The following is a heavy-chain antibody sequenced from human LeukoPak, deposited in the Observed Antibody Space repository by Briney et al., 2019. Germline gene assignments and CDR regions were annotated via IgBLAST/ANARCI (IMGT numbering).Heavy chain of an antibody. V-gene: IGHV4-34*01. CDR3: AGYGGDWYPDS. CDR2: TTFRGKT. CDR1: GGFNIYY. J-gene: IGHJ4*02. D-gene: IGHD6-19*01. Sequence: SETLSLTCAVYGGFNIYYWTIVRQPPGKGLEWIGETTFRGKTNYNPSLKSRVTISVDSTTQKFYMRLTSVTVADTAVYYCAGYGGDWYPDSWGQGTLVIVSS.